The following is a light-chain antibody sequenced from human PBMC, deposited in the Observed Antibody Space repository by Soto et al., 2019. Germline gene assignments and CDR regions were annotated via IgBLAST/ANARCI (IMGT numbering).Light chain of an antibody. CDR1: SSDVGSRKS. Sequence: QSALTQPPSVSGSPGQSVTISCSGSSSDVGSRKSVSWYKQAPGSSPKLIIFEVNNRPSGVPDRFSESKSGNTASLTISGIQPDDEGDYYCSSYISSITSHVFGSGTKLTVL. CDR2: EVN. CDR3: SSYISSITSHV. J-gene: IGLJ1*01. V-gene: IGLV2-18*02.